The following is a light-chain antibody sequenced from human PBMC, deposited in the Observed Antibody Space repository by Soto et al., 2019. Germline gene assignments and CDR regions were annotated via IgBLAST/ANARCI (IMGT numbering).Light chain of an antibody. CDR2: EVN. CDR3: GSYTTFSIPYV. CDR1: SSDVGGYNY. J-gene: IGLJ1*01. V-gene: IGLV2-14*01. Sequence: QSALTQPASVSGSPGQSITISCTGTSSDVGGYNYVSWYQHHPGKAPKVMIYEVNNRPSGVSSRFSGSKSGNTASLTISGLQAEDEADYYCGSYTTFSIPYVFGTGTKLTVL.